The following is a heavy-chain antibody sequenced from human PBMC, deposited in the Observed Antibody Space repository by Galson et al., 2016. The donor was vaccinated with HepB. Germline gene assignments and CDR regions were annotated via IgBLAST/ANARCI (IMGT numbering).Heavy chain of an antibody. CDR1: GGPISSYY. CDR2: IYYSGST. V-gene: IGHV4-59*01. D-gene: IGHD6-19*01. J-gene: IGHJ5*02. CDR3: ARARYSSGLYNWFDP. Sequence: QVQLQESGPGLVKPSETLSLTCTVPGGPISSYYWNWIRQPPGKGLEWIGYIYYSGSTNYNPSLKSRVTISVDTSKNQFSLKLSSVTAADTAVYYCARARYSSGLYNWFDPWGQGTLVTVSS.